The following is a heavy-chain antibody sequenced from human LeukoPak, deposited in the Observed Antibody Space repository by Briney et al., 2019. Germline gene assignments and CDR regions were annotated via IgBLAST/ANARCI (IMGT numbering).Heavy chain of an antibody. CDR2: IYYSGST. Sequence: PSETLSLTCTVSGGSISSYHWSWIRQPPGKGLECIGFIYYSGSTNYNPSLKSRVTISVDTSKNQFSLKLSSVTAADTAVYYCARAGRGYNYGFVPSEIDYYYYYLDVWGKGTTVTVSS. CDR1: GGSISSYH. V-gene: IGHV4-59*01. J-gene: IGHJ6*03. D-gene: IGHD5-18*01. CDR3: ARAGRGYNYGFVPSEIDYYYYYLDV.